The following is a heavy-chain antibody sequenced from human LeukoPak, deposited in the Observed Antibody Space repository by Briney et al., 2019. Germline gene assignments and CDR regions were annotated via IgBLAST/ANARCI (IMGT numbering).Heavy chain of an antibody. J-gene: IGHJ3*02. CDR1: RLSFSTYP. D-gene: IGHD1-1*01. CDR3: AKSLFTSATGTGRAFHI. CDR2: ISASGDVT. V-gene: IGHV3-23*01. Sequence: PGGSLRLSCAASRLSFSTYPMGWVRQAPGKGLEWVSGISASGDVTFHADPVKGRFTISRDNSKNTLYLQMTSLRAEDTAEYYCAKSLFTSATGTGRAFHIWGQGTMVTVS.